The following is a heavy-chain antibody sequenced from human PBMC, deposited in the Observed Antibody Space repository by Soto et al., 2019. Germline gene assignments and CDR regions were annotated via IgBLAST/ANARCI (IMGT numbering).Heavy chain of an antibody. J-gene: IGHJ3*02. Sequence: ASVKVSCKASGYTFTSYDINWVRQATGQGLEWMGWMNPNSGNTGYAQKFQGRVTMTRNTSISTAYMELSSLRSEDTAVYYCATRGYSYEHAFDIWGQGTMVTVS. D-gene: IGHD5-18*01. CDR1: GYTFTSYD. V-gene: IGHV1-8*01. CDR3: ATRGYSYEHAFDI. CDR2: MNPNSGNT.